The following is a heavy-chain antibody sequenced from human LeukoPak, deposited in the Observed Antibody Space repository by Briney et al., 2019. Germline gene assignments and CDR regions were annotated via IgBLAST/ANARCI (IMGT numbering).Heavy chain of an antibody. V-gene: IGHV4-34*01. CDR3: ARSGPRRQVYCGADCYSLGDN. CDR2: INHSGST. J-gene: IGHJ4*02. D-gene: IGHD2-21*02. CDR1: GGSFSGYY. Sequence: SETLSLTCAVYGGSFSGYYWSWIRQPPGKGLEWIGEINHSGSTNYNPSLKSRVTISVDTSKNQFSLKLSSVTAADTAVYYCARSGPRRQVYCGADCYSLGDNWGQGILVAVSS.